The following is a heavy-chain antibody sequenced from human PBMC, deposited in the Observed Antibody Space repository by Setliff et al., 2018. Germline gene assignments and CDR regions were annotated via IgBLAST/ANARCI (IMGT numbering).Heavy chain of an antibody. D-gene: IGHD3-10*01. CDR2: IYSSGST. CDR3: ARGGGGLLWFGELSRYYFDY. J-gene: IGHJ4*02. CDR1: GGSISSYY. Sequence: PSETLSLTCTVSGGSISSYYWSWIRQPAGKGLEWIGYIYSSGSTYYNPSLKSRVSISVDTSKNQFSLKLSSVTAADTAVYYCARGGGGLLWFGELSRYYFDYWGQGTLVTVSS. V-gene: IGHV4-4*09.